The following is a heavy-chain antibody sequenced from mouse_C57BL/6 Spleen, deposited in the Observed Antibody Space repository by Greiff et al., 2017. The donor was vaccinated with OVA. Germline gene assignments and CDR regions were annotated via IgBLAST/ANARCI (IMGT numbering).Heavy chain of an antibody. V-gene: IGHV7-3*01. Sequence: EVQLVESGGGLVQPGGSLSLSCAASGFTFTDYYMSWVRQPPGKALEWLGFIRNKANGYTTEYSASVKGRFTISRDNSQSILYLQMNALRAEDSATYYCARILSDYYAMDYWGQGTSVTVSS. CDR1: GFTFTDYY. CDR3: ARILSDYYAMDY. CDR2: IRNKANGYTT. J-gene: IGHJ4*01.